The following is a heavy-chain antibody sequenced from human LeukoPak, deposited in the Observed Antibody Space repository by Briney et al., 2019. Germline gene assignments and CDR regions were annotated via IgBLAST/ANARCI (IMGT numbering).Heavy chain of an antibody. Sequence: PGGFLRLSCAASGFTVITNDMTWVRQAPGKGLEWVANIKQDGTDKHYAESVKGRFSISRDNAKNSLSLEMNGLRVEDTAVYYCTRGGVVGGRLANWGQGTLVSVSS. CDR3: TRGGVVGGRLAN. J-gene: IGHJ4*02. CDR1: GFTVITND. CDR2: IKQDGTDK. V-gene: IGHV3-7*01. D-gene: IGHD3-9*01.